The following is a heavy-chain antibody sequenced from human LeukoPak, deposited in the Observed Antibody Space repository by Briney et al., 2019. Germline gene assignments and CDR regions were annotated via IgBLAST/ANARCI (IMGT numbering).Heavy chain of an antibody. J-gene: IGHJ6*02. Sequence: GSSVKVSCKASGGTFSSYAISWVRQAPGQGLEWMGRIIPILGIANYAQKFQGKVTITADKSTSTAYMELSSLRSEDTAVYYCARGVDVEMATIGIRLNYYYYGMDVWGQGTTVTVSS. CDR3: ARGVDVEMATIGIRLNYYYYGMDV. CDR2: IIPILGIA. CDR1: GGTFSSYA. D-gene: IGHD5-24*01. V-gene: IGHV1-69*04.